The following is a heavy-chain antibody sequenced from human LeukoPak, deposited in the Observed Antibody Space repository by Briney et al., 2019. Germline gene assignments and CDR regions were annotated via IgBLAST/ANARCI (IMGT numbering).Heavy chain of an antibody. Sequence: GGSLRLSCAASGFTFSNYAMHWVRQTPDKGLQWVALLSYDGANKYYADSVKGRFTISRDNPKNTLYLQMNSLRTEDTAVYYCARDEWGLRLGEVSGFGYWGQGILVTVSS. CDR2: LSYDGANK. CDR1: GFTFSNYA. V-gene: IGHV3-30-3*01. J-gene: IGHJ4*02. CDR3: ARDEWGLRLGEVSGFGY. D-gene: IGHD3-16*01.